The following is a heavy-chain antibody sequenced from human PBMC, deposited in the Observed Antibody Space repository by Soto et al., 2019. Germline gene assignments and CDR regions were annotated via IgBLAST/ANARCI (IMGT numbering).Heavy chain of an antibody. V-gene: IGHV3-30*18. CDR1: GFTFSSYG. D-gene: IGHD4-17*01. Sequence: GGSLRLSCAASGFTFSSYGMHWVRQAPGKGLEWVAVISYDGSNKYYADSVKGRFTISRDNSKNTLYLQMNSLRAEDTAVYYCAKGQTYGDYFDYWGQGTLVTVSS. CDR2: ISYDGSNK. J-gene: IGHJ4*02. CDR3: AKGQTYGDYFDY.